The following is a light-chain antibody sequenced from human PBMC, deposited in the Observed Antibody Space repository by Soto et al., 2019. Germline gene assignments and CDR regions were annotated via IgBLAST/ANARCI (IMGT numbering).Light chain of an antibody. Sequence: DVVMTQSPLVLPVTLGQPASISCRSSQSLVYSDGNTYLSWFHQRPGQSPRRLIYMVSKRDSGVPDRFSGSGSGTDFTLKISRVEAGDVGFYYCMQGTHWPLTFGGGTKVDIK. CDR2: MVS. J-gene: IGKJ4*01. V-gene: IGKV2-30*01. CDR3: MQGTHWPLT. CDR1: QSLVYSDGNTY.